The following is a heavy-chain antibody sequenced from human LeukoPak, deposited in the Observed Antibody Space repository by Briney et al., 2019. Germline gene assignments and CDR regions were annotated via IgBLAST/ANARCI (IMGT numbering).Heavy chain of an antibody. D-gene: IGHD3-10*01. Sequence: GSLRLSCAASGLTISSYSMNWVRQAPGKGLQWVSYISSSSSTIYYADSVKGRFTIYRDNAKNSLYLQMNSLRAEDTAVYYCARALWFGETFPAYWGQGTLVTVSS. J-gene: IGHJ4*02. V-gene: IGHV3-48*01. CDR2: ISSSSSTI. CDR3: ARALWFGETFPAY. CDR1: GLTISSYS.